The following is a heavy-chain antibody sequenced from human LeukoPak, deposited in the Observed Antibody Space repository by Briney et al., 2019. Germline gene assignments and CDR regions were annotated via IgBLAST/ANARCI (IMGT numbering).Heavy chain of an antibody. CDR2: ISGSGSGSST. CDR3: ARAGSIRFDY. CDR1: GFTFSSYA. V-gene: IGHV3-23*01. D-gene: IGHD3-3*02. J-gene: IGHJ4*02. Sequence: GGSPRLSCAASGFTFSSYAMSWVRQAPGKGLEWVSGISGSGSGSSTYYADSVKGRFTISGDNSKNTLYLQMNSLRAEDTAVYYCARAGSIRFDYWGQGTLVTVSS.